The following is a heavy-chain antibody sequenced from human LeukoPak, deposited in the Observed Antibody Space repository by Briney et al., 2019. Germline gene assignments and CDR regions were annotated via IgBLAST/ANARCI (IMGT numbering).Heavy chain of an antibody. CDR3: AKARYCSGDCYVRYFYYGMDV. CDR1: GFTFTSYG. Sequence: PGRSLRLSCAASGFTFTSYGMHWVRQAPGKVMEWVAGIPYDGSSKYYADSVKGRFTISTDNSKNTLYLEMNSLKAGDTAVYYCAKARYCSGDCYVRYFYYGMDVLGPGTTVTVSS. J-gene: IGHJ6*02. D-gene: IGHD2-21*02. CDR2: IPYDGSSK. V-gene: IGHV3-30*19.